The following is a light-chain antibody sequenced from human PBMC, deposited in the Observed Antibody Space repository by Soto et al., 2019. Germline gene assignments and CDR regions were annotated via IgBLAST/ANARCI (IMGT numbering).Light chain of an antibody. CDR2: KAS. J-gene: IGKJ1*01. CDR1: QSIRSW. Sequence: DIQMTQSPSTLSASVGDRVTITCRASQSIRSWLAWYQQKPGKAPKLLIYKASSLESGVPSRFSGSGSGTEFTLTISCLQSEDFATYYCQQYYSYPPTFGQGTKV. CDR3: QQYYSYPPT. V-gene: IGKV1-5*03.